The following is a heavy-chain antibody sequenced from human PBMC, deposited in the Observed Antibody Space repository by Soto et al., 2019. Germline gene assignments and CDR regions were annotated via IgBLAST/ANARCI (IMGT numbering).Heavy chain of an antibody. CDR2: IYYSGST. D-gene: IGHD2-8*01. V-gene: IGHV4-61*08. J-gene: IGHJ3*02. CDR3: ARFAPLYGEYAFDI. Sequence: SETLSLTCTVSGGSISSGGYYWSWIRQPPGKGLEWIGYIYYSGSTNYNPSLKSRVTISVDTSKNQFSLKLSSVTAADTAVYYCARFAPLYGEYAFDIWGQGTMVTVSS. CDR1: GGSISSGGYY.